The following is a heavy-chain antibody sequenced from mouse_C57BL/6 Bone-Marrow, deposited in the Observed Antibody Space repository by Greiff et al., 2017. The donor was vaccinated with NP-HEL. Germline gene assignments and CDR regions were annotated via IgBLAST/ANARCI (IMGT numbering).Heavy chain of an antibody. CDR1: GYAFTNYL. V-gene: IGHV1-54*01. Sequence: QVQLQQSGAELVRPGTSVKVSCKASGYAFTNYLIEWVKQRPGQGLEWIGVINPGSGGTNYNEKFKGKATLTADKSSSTAYMQLSSLTSEDSAVYFRARQGSSGSSPMDYWGQGTSVTVSS. D-gene: IGHD1-1*01. CDR3: ARQGSSGSSPMDY. J-gene: IGHJ4*01. CDR2: INPGSGGT.